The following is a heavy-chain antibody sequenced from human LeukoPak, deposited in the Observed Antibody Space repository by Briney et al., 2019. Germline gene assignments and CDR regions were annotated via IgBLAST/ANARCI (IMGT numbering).Heavy chain of an antibody. CDR2: IIPTFGTA. V-gene: IGHV1-69*01. J-gene: IGHJ6*02. CDR1: GGTFSSYA. Sequence: SVKVSCKASGGTFSSYAISWVRQAPGQGLEWMGGIIPTFGTANYAQKFQGRVTITADESTSTAYMELSSLRSEDTAVYYCARGGTGTLQAGYYGMDVWGQGTTGTVSS. CDR3: ARGGTGTLQAGYYGMDV. D-gene: IGHD1/OR15-1a*01.